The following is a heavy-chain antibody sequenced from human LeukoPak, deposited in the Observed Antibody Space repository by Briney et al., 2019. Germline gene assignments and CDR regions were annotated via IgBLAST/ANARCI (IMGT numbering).Heavy chain of an antibody. CDR2: INPNSGGT. CDR1: GYTFTGYY. CDR3: AKEYSGSFSPFPSYFDY. J-gene: IGHJ4*02. Sequence: EASVKVSCKASGYTFTGYYMHWVRQAPGQGLEWMGWINPNSGGTNYAQKFQGRVTMTRDTSISTAYMELSRLRSDDTAVYYCAKEYSGSFSPFPSYFDYWGQGTLVTVSS. V-gene: IGHV1-2*02. D-gene: IGHD1-26*01.